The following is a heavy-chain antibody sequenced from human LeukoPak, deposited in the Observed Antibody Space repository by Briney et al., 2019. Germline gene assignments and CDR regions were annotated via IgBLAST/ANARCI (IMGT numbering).Heavy chain of an antibody. CDR3: VWSSTWDKRFYLDQ. CDR1: GFTFNLAW. V-gene: IGHV3-15*04. D-gene: IGHD6-6*01. J-gene: IGHJ4*02. Sequence: GGSLRLSCAASGFTFNLAWMSWVRQTPGKRLQWVARIAVTPDGPATDYATPVRGRFTISRDDSRNMVYLQMSSLRTDDTAVYYCVWSSTWDKRFYLDQWGQGTLVTVSS. CDR2: IAVTPDGPAT.